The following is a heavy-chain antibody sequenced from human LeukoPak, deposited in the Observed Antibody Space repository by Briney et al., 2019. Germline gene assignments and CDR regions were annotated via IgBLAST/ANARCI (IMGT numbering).Heavy chain of an antibody. V-gene: IGHV3-15*07. D-gene: IGHD2-15*01. Sequence: GGSLRLSCAVSGLTVSNIWMNWVRQAPGKGLEWVGRIKSETAGGTTDFAAPVKGRFTISRDDSKNTLFLQLNSLISDDTAVYYCAQGSGQYFYYWGQGTLVTVSS. CDR1: GLTVSNIW. CDR2: IKSETAGGTT. CDR3: AQGSGQYFYY. J-gene: IGHJ4*02.